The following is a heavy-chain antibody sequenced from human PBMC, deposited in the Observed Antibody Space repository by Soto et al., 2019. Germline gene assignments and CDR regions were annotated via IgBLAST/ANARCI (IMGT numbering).Heavy chain of an antibody. CDR3: ARVWSDCSGGSCYPGYYGMDV. CDR2: ISAYNGNT. D-gene: IGHD2-15*01. J-gene: IGHJ6*02. Sequence: VKVSCKASGYTFTSYGISWVRQAPGQGLEWMGWISAYNGNTNYAQKLQGRVTMTTDTSTSTAYMELRSLRSDDTAVYYCARVWSDCSGGSCYPGYYGMDVWGQGTTVTVSS. V-gene: IGHV1-18*01. CDR1: GYTFTSYG.